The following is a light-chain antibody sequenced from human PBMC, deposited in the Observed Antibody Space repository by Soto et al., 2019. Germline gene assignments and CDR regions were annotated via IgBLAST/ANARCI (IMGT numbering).Light chain of an antibody. Sequence: EIVMTQSPATLSVSPGERATLSCRASQSVSGHLAWYQQKPGQAPRLLIYSVSSRATGIPDRFSGSGSGTDVTLTITRLEPEEFAVYYCQHYGTSLWTFGQGTRWIS. CDR3: QHYGTSLWT. CDR1: QSVSGH. V-gene: IGKV3-20*01. CDR2: SVS. J-gene: IGKJ1*01.